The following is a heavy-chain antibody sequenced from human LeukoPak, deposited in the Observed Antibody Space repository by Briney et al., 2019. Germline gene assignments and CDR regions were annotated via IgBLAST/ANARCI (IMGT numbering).Heavy chain of an antibody. CDR3: AKDRPLAGDY. J-gene: IGHJ4*02. V-gene: IGHV3-30*18. Sequence: PGGSLRLSCAASGFTFSSYGMHWVRQAPGKGXEWVAVISYDGSNKYYADSVKGRFTISRDNSKNTLYLQMNSLRAEDTAVYYCAKDRPLAGDYWGQGTLVTVSS. D-gene: IGHD6-6*01. CDR1: GFTFSSYG. CDR2: ISYDGSNK.